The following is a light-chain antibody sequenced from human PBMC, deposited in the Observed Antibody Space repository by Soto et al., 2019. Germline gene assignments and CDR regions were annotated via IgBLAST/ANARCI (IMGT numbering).Light chain of an antibody. J-gene: IGKJ1*01. Sequence: DIQMTQSPSTLSAYERDRVTITCRASQSIGSWLAWYQQKPGKAPKLLIYKASTLESGVPSNFSGSGSGTEFTLTISSLQPEDFATYYCQQYNSYPWTFGQGTKVDIK. V-gene: IGKV1-5*03. CDR3: QQYNSYPWT. CDR1: QSIGSW. CDR2: KAS.